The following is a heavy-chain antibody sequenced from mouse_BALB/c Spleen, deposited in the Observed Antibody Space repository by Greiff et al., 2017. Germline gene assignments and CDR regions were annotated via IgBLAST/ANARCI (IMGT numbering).Heavy chain of an antibody. CDR2: ISSGSSTI. CDR1: GFTFSSFG. Sequence: EVMLVESGGGLVQPGGSRKLSCAASGFTFSSFGMHWVRQAPEKGLEWVAYISSGSSTIYYADTVKGRFTISRDNPKNTLFLQMTSLRSEDTAMYYCARSSNSPFAYWGQGTLVTVSA. J-gene: IGHJ3*01. D-gene: IGHD2-5*01. V-gene: IGHV5-17*02. CDR3: ARSSNSPFAY.